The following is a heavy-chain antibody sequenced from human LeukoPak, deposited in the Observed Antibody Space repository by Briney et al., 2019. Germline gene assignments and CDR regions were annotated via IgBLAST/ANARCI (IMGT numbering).Heavy chain of an antibody. Sequence: GASVKVSCKASGYTFTSYDINWVRQATGQGLEWMGWMNPNSGNTGYAQKFQGRVTITRNTSISTAYMEPSSLRSEDTAVYYCSRGFLVEPFDYWGQRTLVTVSS. V-gene: IGHV1-8*03. CDR3: SRGFLVEPFDY. CDR1: GYTFTSYD. J-gene: IGHJ4*02. D-gene: IGHD2-15*01. CDR2: MNPNSGNT.